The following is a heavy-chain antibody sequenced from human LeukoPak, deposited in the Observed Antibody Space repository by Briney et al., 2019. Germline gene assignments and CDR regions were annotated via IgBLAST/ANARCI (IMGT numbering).Heavy chain of an antibody. CDR2: IYYSGST. D-gene: IGHD2-2*01. CDR3: ARVVPAAMGLNWFDP. V-gene: IGHV4-30-4*01. Sequence: SQTLSLTCTVSGGSISSGDYYWSWIRQPPGKGLEWIGYIYYSGSTYYNPSLKSRVTISVDTSKNQFSLNLSSVTAADTAVYYCARVVPAAMGLNWFDPWGQGTLVSVSS. CDR1: GGSISSGDYY. J-gene: IGHJ5*02.